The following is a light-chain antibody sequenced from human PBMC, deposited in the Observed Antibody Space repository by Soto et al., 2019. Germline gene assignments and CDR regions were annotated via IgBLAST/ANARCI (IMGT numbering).Light chain of an antibody. V-gene: IGKV1-39*01. CDR2: GAS. Sequence: DIQMTQSPSSLSTSVGDRVTITCRASQNINRYLNWYQQKPGKVPKLLIHGASNLQSGVSSRFSGSGFGTDFTLTISDLQPEDVATYYCQHTFSTLWTFGPGTKLQLK. J-gene: IGKJ2*01. CDR3: QHTFSTLWT. CDR1: QNINRY.